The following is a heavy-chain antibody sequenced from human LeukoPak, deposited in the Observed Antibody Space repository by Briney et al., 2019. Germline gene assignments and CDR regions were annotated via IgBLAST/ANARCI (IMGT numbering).Heavy chain of an antibody. Sequence: GGSLRLSCAASGFTFSTSWMSWVRHVPGKGLEWVAVISYDGSNKYYADSVKGRFTTSRDNSKNTLYLQMNSLRAEDTAVYYCARGREQQLVFDYWGQGTLVTVSS. CDR3: ARGREQQLVFDY. D-gene: IGHD6-13*01. V-gene: IGHV3-30-3*01. CDR1: GFTFSTSW. J-gene: IGHJ4*02. CDR2: ISYDGSNK.